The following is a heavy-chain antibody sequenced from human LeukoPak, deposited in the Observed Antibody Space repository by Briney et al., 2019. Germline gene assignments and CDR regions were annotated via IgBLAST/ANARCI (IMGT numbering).Heavy chain of an antibody. D-gene: IGHD2-2*01. CDR2: IYYSGST. CDR3: ARHAGGDIVVVPAAISFDY. V-gene: IGHV4-39*01. Sequence: SETLSLTCTVSGGSISSSSYYWGWIRQPPGKGLEWIGSIYYSGSTYYNPSLKSRVTISVDTSKNQFSLKLSSVTAADTAVYYCARHAGGDIVVVPAAISFDYWGQGTLVTVSS. J-gene: IGHJ4*02. CDR1: GGSISSSSYY.